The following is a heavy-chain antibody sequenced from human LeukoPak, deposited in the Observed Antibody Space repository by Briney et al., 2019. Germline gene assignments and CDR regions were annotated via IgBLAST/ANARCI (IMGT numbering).Heavy chain of an antibody. D-gene: IGHD3-22*01. J-gene: IGHJ6*02. CDR1: GFTFSSYA. CDR3: AKEIDGSGYYYDPSPEYYYGMDV. V-gene: IGHV3-23*01. CDR2: ISGSGGST. Sequence: GGSLRLSCAASGFTFSSYAMSWVRQAPGKGLEWVSAISGSGGSTHYADSVKGRFTISRDNSKNTLYLQMNSLRAEDTAVYYCAKEIDGSGYYYDPSPEYYYGMDVWGQGTTVTVSS.